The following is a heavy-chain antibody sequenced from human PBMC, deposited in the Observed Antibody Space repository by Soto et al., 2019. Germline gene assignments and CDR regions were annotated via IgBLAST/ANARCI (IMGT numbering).Heavy chain of an antibody. V-gene: IGHV3-23*01. CDR3: AKDRGIIVKAGDAFDV. J-gene: IGHJ3*01. D-gene: IGHD3-16*02. CDR2: ISDSGDRT. CDR1: GFTLSMSA. Sequence: SGWSLRLSCASSGFTLSMSAVNWVRQAPGKGLEWVSYISDSGDRTYYADSVKGRFTISRDRSKNTVSLQMDSLRAEDTAVYYCAKDRGIIVKAGDAFDVWGQGTKVTVSS.